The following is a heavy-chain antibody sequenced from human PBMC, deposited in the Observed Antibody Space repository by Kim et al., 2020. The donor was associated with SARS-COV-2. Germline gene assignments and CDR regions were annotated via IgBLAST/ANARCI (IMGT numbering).Heavy chain of an antibody. Sequence: ASVKGSCKASGYTFTSYGISWVRQAPGQGLEGMGWISAYNGNTNYAQQLQGRVTMTTDTSTSTAYMELRSLRSDDTAVYYCARDDAGDYSNYGGPNFDYWGQGTLVTVSS. J-gene: IGHJ4*02. V-gene: IGHV1-18*01. CDR1: GYTFTSYG. CDR2: ISAYNGNT. D-gene: IGHD4-4*01. CDR3: ARDDAGDYSNYGGPNFDY.